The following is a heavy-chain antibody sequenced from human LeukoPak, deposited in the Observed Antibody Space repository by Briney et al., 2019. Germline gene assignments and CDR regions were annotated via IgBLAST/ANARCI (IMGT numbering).Heavy chain of an antibody. CDR1: GLTFSTYG. V-gene: IGHV3-33*01. J-gene: IGHJ4*02. Sequence: PGGSLRLSCSASGLTFSTYGMHWVRQAPGKGLEWVAVIWNDGSNQYYADSVKGRFTVSRDNSKNTVYLQMGSLRGEDMAVYYCTRDGGSFCDFDYWGQGALSPSPQ. CDR3: TRDGGSFCDFDY. CDR2: IWNDGSNQ. D-gene: IGHD1-26*01.